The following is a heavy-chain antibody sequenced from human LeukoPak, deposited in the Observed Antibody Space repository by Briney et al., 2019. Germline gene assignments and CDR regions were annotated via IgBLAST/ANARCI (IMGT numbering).Heavy chain of an antibody. J-gene: IGHJ3*02. Sequence: PGRPLRLSCAASGFTFDDYAMHWVRQAPGKGLEWVSGISWSSGIIGYADSVKGRFTISRDNAKNSLYLQMDSLRAEDTALYYCAKDTGRPTDAITMEDNAFDIWGQGTMVTVSS. V-gene: IGHV3-9*01. D-gene: IGHD3-3*01. CDR1: GFTFDDYA. CDR2: ISWSSGII. CDR3: AKDTGRPTDAITMEDNAFDI.